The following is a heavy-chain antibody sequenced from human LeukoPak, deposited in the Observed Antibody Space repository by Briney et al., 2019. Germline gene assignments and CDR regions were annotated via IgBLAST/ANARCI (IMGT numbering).Heavy chain of an antibody. D-gene: IGHD3-10*01. J-gene: IGHJ4*02. CDR3: AKVLVDVWFGGEFED. CDR2: ISGSGGST. Sequence: PGGSLRLSCAASGFSFISYAISSVRQAPGKGLEWVSAISGSGGSTYYADSVKGRFTISRDNSKNTLYLQMNSLRAEDTAVYYCAKVLVDVWFGGEFEDGGQGTLVTVSS. CDR1: GFSFISYA. V-gene: IGHV3-23*01.